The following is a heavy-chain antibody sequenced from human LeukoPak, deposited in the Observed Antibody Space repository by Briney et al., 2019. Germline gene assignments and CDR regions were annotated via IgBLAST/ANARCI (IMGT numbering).Heavy chain of an antibody. Sequence: GGSLRLSCTASGFNFRNAWMCWVRQAPGKGLEWVANIKQDGSETYYVDSVTGRFTISRDNAKNSLSLQMNSLRAEDTAVYYCAREGNRRSFDYWGQGTLVTVSS. D-gene: IGHD2/OR15-2a*01. J-gene: IGHJ4*02. V-gene: IGHV3-7*01. CDR1: GFNFRNAW. CDR3: AREGNRRSFDY. CDR2: IKQDGSET.